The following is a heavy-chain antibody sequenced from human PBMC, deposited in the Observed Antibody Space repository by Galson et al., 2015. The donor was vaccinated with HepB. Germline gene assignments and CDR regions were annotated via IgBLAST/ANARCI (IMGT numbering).Heavy chain of an antibody. CDR3: ARERGGYVDTEDDEFDY. Sequence: SVKVSCKASGYTFTSYYLHWVRQAPGQGLEWMGIINPSGGSTSYAQQFQGRVTMTRDTSTTTVYMELSSLRSEDTAVYYCARERGGYVDTEDDEFDYWGQGTLVTVSS. J-gene: IGHJ4*02. CDR1: GYTFTSYY. D-gene: IGHD5-18*01. CDR2: INPSGGST. V-gene: IGHV1-46*01.